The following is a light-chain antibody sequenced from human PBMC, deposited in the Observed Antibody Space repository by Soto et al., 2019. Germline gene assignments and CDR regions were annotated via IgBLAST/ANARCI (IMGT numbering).Light chain of an antibody. CDR3: KQCRNWPLT. Sequence: EIVMTQSPATLSVSPGEGATLSCKASQNVYNNLAWYQQRPGQPPRLLIYDASTRATGISARFSGSGYGTEYNLSISSLQSEDFAVYLCKQCRNWPLTFGGGTKVEIK. CDR1: QNVYNN. J-gene: IGKJ4*01. V-gene: IGKV3-15*01. CDR2: DAS.